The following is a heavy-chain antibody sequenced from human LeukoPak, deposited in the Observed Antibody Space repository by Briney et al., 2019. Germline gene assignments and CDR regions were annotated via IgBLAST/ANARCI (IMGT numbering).Heavy chain of an antibody. Sequence: GSLRLSCAASGFTFSSYAMHWVRQAPGKGLEWVAVISYDGSNKYYADSVKGRFTISRDNSKNTLYLQMNSLRAEDTAVYYCAKDSIMGIAVADTGPDFDYWGQGTLVTVSS. J-gene: IGHJ4*02. CDR3: AKDSIMGIAVADTGPDFDY. CDR2: ISYDGSNK. CDR1: GFTFSSYA. D-gene: IGHD6-19*01. V-gene: IGHV3-30-3*01.